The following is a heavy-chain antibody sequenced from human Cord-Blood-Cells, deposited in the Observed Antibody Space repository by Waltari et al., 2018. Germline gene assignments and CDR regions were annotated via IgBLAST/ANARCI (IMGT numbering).Heavy chain of an antibody. CDR1: GGSFSGYY. J-gene: IGHJ4*02. Sequence: QVQLQQWGAGLLKPSETLSLTCAVYGGSFSGYYWSWIRQPPGKGLEWFGEINHSGSTNYNPSLKSRVTISVDTSKHQFSLKLSSVTAADTAVYYCARAPVDLDYWGQGTLVTVSS. V-gene: IGHV4-34*01. CDR3: ARAPVDLDY. CDR2: INHSGST. D-gene: IGHD2-2*01.